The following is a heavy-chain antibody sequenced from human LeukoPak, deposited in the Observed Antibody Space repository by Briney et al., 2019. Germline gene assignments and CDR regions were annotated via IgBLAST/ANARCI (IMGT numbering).Heavy chain of an antibody. Sequence: ASVNVSCKSSGYTFTNYVISSVRQAPGQGREGMGWNSATNGHTNYAQKLKGRVTMTTDKSTSTAYMEMRNLTSDDTAVYYCARYYDSSAYYEDYWGQGTLVTVSS. J-gene: IGHJ4*02. CDR2: NSATNGHT. D-gene: IGHD3-22*01. V-gene: IGHV1-18*01. CDR1: GYTFTNYV. CDR3: ARYYDSSAYYEDY.